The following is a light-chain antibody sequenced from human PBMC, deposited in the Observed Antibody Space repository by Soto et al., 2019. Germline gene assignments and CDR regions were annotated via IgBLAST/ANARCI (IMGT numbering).Light chain of an antibody. V-gene: IGKV1-33*01. J-gene: IGKJ5*01. Sequence: DIQMTQSPSSLSASVGDRVTITCQASQDISNYLNWYQQKPRKAPKLLIYHASNLETGVPSRFSGSGSRTDFTFTISSLQPEDIATYYCQQYDNLPPAITFGQGTRLEIK. CDR3: QQYDNLPPAIT. CDR2: HAS. CDR1: QDISNY.